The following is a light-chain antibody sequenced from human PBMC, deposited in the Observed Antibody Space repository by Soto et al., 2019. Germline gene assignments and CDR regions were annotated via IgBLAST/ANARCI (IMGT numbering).Light chain of an antibody. CDR1: QSVSSY. V-gene: IGKV3-11*01. J-gene: IGKJ2*01. CDR3: QQRSNWLMYT. Sequence: EIVLTQSPATLSLSPGERATLSCRASQSVSSYLAWYQQKPGQAPMLLIYDASNRATGIPARFSVSGSGTDFTLTISSLEPEDFAVYYCQQRSNWLMYTFGQGTKLEIK. CDR2: DAS.